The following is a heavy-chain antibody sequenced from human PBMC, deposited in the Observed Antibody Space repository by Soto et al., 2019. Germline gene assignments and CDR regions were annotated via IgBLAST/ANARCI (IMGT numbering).Heavy chain of an antibody. CDR2: FNPTGDTA. J-gene: IGHJ5*01. CDR1: GYTFTSYY. Sequence: ASVKVSCKASGYTFTSYYIHWVRQAPGQGLEWMGIFNPTGDTASYAQKLQGRVTMTRDTSTGTAYMELSSLRSDDTATYYCTRAYGAETFDFWGQGTRVTVSS. V-gene: IGHV1-46*01. CDR3: TRAYGAETFDF. D-gene: IGHD3-10*01.